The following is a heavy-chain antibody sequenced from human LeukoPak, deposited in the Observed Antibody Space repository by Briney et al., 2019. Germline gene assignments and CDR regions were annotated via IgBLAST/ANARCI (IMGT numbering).Heavy chain of an antibody. CDR2: ISGSGSVT. CDR1: GFTFSTYA. V-gene: IGHV3-23*01. J-gene: IGHJ4*02. CDR3: AKFSFGVLISYFDY. D-gene: IGHD3-3*01. Sequence: PGGSLRLSCAASGFTFSTYAMSWVRQAPGKGLEWVSGISGSGSVTYYADSVKGRFTISRDNSKNTLYLQMNSLTAEDTAVYYCAKFSFGVLISYFDYWGQGNLVTVSS.